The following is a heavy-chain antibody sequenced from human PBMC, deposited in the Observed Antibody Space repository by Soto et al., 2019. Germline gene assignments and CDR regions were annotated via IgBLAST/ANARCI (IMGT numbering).Heavy chain of an antibody. CDR1: GFTFSDHY. CDR3: AKDMVRSRVVVAATGFDY. V-gene: IGHV3-72*01. J-gene: IGHJ4*02. Sequence: GGSLRLSCAASGFTFSDHYVDWVRQAPGKGLEWVGRSRNKANSYTTEYAASVKGRFTISRDVSQSSLYLQMNSLRAEDTAVYYCAKDMVRSRVVVAATGFDYWGQGTLVTVSS. CDR2: SRNKANSYTT. D-gene: IGHD2-15*01.